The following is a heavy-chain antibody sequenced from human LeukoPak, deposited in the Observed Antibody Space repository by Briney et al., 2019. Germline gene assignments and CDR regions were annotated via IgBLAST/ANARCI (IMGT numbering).Heavy chain of an antibody. Sequence: GASVKVSCKASRYTFTSYDINWVRQATGQGLEWMGWMNPNSGNTGYAQKFQGRVTMTRNTSISTAYMELSSLRSEDTAVYYCARPYTSGWHRLFDSWGQGTLVTVSS. CDR2: MNPNSGNT. J-gene: IGHJ4*02. D-gene: IGHD6-19*01. V-gene: IGHV1-8*01. CDR1: RYTFTSYD. CDR3: ARPYTSGWHRLFDS.